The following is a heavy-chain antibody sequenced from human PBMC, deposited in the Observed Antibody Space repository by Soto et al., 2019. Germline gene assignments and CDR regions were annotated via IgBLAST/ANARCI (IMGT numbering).Heavy chain of an antibody. CDR2: IYYSGST. Sequence: QLQLQESGPGLVKPSETLSLTCTVSGGSISSSSYYWGWIRQPPGKGLEWIGSIYYSGSTYYNPSLKSRVTISVDTSKNQFSLKLSSVTAADTAVYYCARLVALAICDYWGQGTLVTVSS. CDR3: ARLVALAICDY. CDR1: GGSISSSSYY. D-gene: IGHD6-19*01. V-gene: IGHV4-39*01. J-gene: IGHJ4*02.